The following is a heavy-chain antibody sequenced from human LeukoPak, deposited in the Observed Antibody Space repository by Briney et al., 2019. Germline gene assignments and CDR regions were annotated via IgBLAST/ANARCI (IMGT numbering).Heavy chain of an antibody. CDR2: ITSSGNYI. CDR1: GFTFSIAA. V-gene: IGHV3-21*01. CDR3: AGGSYVDY. J-gene: IGHJ4*02. Sequence: TPGGSLRLSCSASGFTFSIAAMHWVRQAPGKGLEWVSSITSSGNYIYYADSVKGRFTISRDNAKNSLYLQMNSLRADDTAVYYCAGGSYVDYWGQGTLVTVPS. D-gene: IGHD3-16*01.